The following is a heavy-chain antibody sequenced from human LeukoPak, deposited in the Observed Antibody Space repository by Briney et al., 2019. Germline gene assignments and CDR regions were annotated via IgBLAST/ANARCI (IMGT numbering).Heavy chain of an antibody. CDR2: ISAYNGNT. CDR1: GYTFTSYG. Sequence: ASVKVSCKASGYTFTSYGISWVRQAPGQGLEWMGWISAYNGNTNYAQKLQGRVTMTTDTSTSTAYMELRSLRSDDTAVYYCAREQSASSRYYFDYWGQGTLVSVSS. J-gene: IGHJ4*02. CDR3: AREQSASSRYYFDY. V-gene: IGHV1-18*01. D-gene: IGHD6-19*01.